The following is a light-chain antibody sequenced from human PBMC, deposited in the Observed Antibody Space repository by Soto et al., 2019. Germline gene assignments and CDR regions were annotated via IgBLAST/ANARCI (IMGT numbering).Light chain of an antibody. CDR2: RAS. V-gene: IGKV1-39*01. J-gene: IGKJ1*01. Sequence: DIQMTQSPSSLSASVGDRVTISCRASQSITSFLNWYQQKPGTAPRLLIYRASKVASGVPPRFSGSGSGRDFTLTISSLQPEDFAVYYCQQDYNLPWTFGQGTKVDIK. CDR1: QSITSF. CDR3: QQDYNLPWT.